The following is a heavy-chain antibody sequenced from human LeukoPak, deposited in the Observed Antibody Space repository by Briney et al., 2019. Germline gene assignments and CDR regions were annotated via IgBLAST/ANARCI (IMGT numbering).Heavy chain of an antibody. V-gene: IGHV3-23*01. CDR2: ISGSGDTT. CDR1: GFTFSSYA. J-gene: IGHJ4*02. CDR3: AKRCTSGSQGPCSDY. D-gene: IGHD3-10*01. Sequence: PGGSLRLSCAASGFTFSSYAMTWVRQAPGKGLEWVSSISGSGDTTYYADSVKGRFTISRDNSRNTLSLQMNSLTAEDTAVYYCAKRCTSGSQGPCSDYWGQGTLVTVSP.